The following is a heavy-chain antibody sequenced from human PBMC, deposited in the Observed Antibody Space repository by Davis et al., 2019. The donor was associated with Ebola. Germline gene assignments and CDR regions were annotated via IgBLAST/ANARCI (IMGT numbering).Heavy chain of an antibody. V-gene: IGHV4-30-2*01. D-gene: IGHD5-18*01. Sequence: MPSETLSLTCTVSGGSISSGIYSWNWIRQPPGTGLEWIGYIFHNGNAYYNPSLESRVTMSLDMSKQQFSLNLSSVTAADTAVYYCARGADTAMVSMDVWGQGTTVTVSS. J-gene: IGHJ6*02. CDR3: ARGADTAMVSMDV. CDR1: GGSISSGIYS. CDR2: IFHNGNA.